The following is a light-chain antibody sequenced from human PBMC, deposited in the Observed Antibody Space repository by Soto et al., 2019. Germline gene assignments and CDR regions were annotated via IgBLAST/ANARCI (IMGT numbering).Light chain of an antibody. V-gene: IGKV1-39*01. CDR2: DAS. Sequence: DIQMTQSPSSLSASVGDRVTITCQASQNINNYLNWYQQKPGRAPKLLIYDASNLEAGVPSRFSGSGSGTHFTLTISSVQPEDFATYYCQQIYSIPITFGQGTRLEIK. CDR1: QNINNY. J-gene: IGKJ5*01. CDR3: QQIYSIPIT.